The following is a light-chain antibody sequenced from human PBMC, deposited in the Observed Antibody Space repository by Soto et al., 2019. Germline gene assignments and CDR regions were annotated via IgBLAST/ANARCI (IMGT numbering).Light chain of an antibody. J-gene: IGLJ1*01. CDR3: SSYTSGSTYV. V-gene: IGLV2-14*01. CDR2: EVS. CDR1: SSDVGGYNY. Sequence: QSVLTQPASVSGSPGQSITISCTGTSSDVGGYNYVSWYQQHPGKAPKLMIYEVSNRPSGVSNRFSGSKSGNTASLTISGLEAADETDYYCSSYTSGSTYVFGTGT.